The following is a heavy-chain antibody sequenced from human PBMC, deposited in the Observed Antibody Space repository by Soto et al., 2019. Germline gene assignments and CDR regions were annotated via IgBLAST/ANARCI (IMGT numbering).Heavy chain of an antibody. J-gene: IGHJ4*02. Sequence: QVHLVQSGAELKKPGASVKVSCKASGYTFTSYGITWVRQAPGQGLEWMGWISAHNGNTDYAQKLQGRVIVTRDTSTSTAYMELRSMISDGPAVYYCARGRYGDYCGQGALVTVSS. CDR1: GYTFTSYG. CDR3: ARGRYGDY. D-gene: IGHD1-1*01. CDR2: ISAHNGNT. V-gene: IGHV1-18*01.